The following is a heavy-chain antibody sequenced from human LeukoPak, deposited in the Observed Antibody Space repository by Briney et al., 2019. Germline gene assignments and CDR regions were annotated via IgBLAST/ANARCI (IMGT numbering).Heavy chain of an antibody. D-gene: IGHD5-24*01. J-gene: IGHJ4*02. V-gene: IGHV3-48*02. Sequence: PGGSLRLSCAASGFTSSSYGMGWVRQAPGKGLEWVSYISITSSTVYYADSVKGRFTVSRDNAKNPLYLQMNSLRDEDTAMFYCARVGDGHSVNYFDFWGQGTLVTVSS. CDR3: ARVGDGHSVNYFDF. CDR1: GFTSSSYG. CDR2: ISITSSTV.